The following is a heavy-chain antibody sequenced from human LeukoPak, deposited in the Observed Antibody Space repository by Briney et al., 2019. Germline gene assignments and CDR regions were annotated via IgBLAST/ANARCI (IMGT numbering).Heavy chain of an antibody. CDR1: GFTFSSYG. J-gene: IGHJ4*02. Sequence: GGSLRLSCAASGFTFSSYGMHWVRQAPGKGLEWVAVIWHDGSNKDYADSVKGRLTISRDNSKNTLYLQMNSLRAEDTAVYYCARGAVDPLDYWGQGTLVTVSS. V-gene: IGHV3-33*08. CDR3: ARGAVDPLDY. D-gene: IGHD6-19*01. CDR2: IWHDGSNK.